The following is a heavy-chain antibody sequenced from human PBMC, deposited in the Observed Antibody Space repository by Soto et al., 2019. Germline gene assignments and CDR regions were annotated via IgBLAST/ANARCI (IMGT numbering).Heavy chain of an antibody. V-gene: IGHV4-61*05. CDR2: IYYSGST. CDR3: ARRGSGSYSDY. Sequence: SETLSLTCTVSGGSISSSSYYWSWIRQPPGKGLEWIGYIYYSGSTNYNPSLKSRVTISVDTSKNQFSLKLSSLTAADTAVYYCARRGSGSYSDYWGQGTLVTVSS. D-gene: IGHD3-10*01. J-gene: IGHJ4*02. CDR1: GGSISSSSYY.